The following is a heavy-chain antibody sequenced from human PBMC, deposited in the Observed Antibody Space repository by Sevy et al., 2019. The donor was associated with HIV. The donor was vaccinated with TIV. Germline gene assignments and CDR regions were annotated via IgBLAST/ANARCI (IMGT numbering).Heavy chain of an antibody. Sequence: ASVKVSCKASGYTFTSYYIHWVRQAPGQGLEWMGIINPSGGSTSYAQKFQGRATMPRDTSTSTVYMEMSSLGAGDTAVYYCARGGGVVVGATVSGMDVWGQGTTVTVSS. CDR2: INPSGGST. J-gene: IGHJ6*02. CDR3: ARGGGVVVGATVSGMDV. CDR1: GYTFTSYY. V-gene: IGHV1-46*01. D-gene: IGHD2-15*01.